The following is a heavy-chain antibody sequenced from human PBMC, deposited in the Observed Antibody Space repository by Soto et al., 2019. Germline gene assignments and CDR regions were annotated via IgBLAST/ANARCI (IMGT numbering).Heavy chain of an antibody. CDR1: GFTFSSYA. J-gene: IGHJ1*01. CDR3: ARDRVESGYPEYFQH. D-gene: IGHD3-22*01. CDR2: ISGSGGST. Sequence: GGSLRLSCAASGFTFSSYAMSWDRQAPGMGLEWVSAISGSGGSTYYADSVKGRFTISRDNSKNTLYLQMNSLRAEDTAVYYCARDRVESGYPEYFQHWGQGTLVTVSS. V-gene: IGHV3-23*01.